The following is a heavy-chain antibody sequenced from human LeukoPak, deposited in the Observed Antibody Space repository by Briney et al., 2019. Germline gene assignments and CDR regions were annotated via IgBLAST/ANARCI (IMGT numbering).Heavy chain of an antibody. J-gene: IGHJ4*02. Sequence: SETLSLTCAVYGGSFSGYYWSWIRQPPGKGLEWIGEINHSGSTNYNPSLKSRVTISVDTSKNQFSLKLSSVTAADTAVYYCAREARPVFDYWGQGTLVTVSS. CDR3: AREARPVFDY. D-gene: IGHD6-6*01. V-gene: IGHV4-34*01. CDR2: INHSGST. CDR1: GGSFSGYY.